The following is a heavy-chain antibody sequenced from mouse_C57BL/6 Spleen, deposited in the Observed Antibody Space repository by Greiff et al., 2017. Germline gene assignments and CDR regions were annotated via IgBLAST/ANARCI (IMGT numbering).Heavy chain of an antibody. Sequence: QVHVKQSGAELVKPGASVKLSCKASGYTFTEYTISWVKQRSGQGLEWIGWFYPGSGSIKYNEKFKDKATLTADKSSSTVYMELSRLTSEDSAVYVCARHEIYDGYYLAMDYWGQGTSVTVSS. D-gene: IGHD2-3*01. CDR3: ARHEIYDGYYLAMDY. J-gene: IGHJ4*01. V-gene: IGHV1-62-2*01. CDR1: GYTFTEYT. CDR2: FYPGSGSI.